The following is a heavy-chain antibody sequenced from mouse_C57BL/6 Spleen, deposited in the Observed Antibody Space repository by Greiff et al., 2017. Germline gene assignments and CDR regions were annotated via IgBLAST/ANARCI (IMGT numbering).Heavy chain of an antibody. J-gene: IGHJ4*01. CDR2: IWSGGST. CDR3: ARGYYGNYEDYAMDY. V-gene: IGHV2-2*01. Sequence: VQLQQSGPGLVQPSQSLSITCTVSGFSLTSYGVHWVRQSPGKGLEWLGVIWSGGSTDYNAAFISRLSLSKDNSKSQVFFKMNSLQADDTAIYYCARGYYGNYEDYAMDYWGQGTSVTVSS. CDR1: GFSLTSYG. D-gene: IGHD2-1*01.